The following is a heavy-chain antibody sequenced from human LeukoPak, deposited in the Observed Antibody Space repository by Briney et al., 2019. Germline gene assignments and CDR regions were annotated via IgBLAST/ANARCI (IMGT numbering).Heavy chain of an antibody. CDR2: ISSSGSTI. CDR1: GFTFSSYE. Sequence: PGGSLRLSCAASGFTFSSYEMNWVRQAPGKGLEWVSYISSSGSTIYYADSVKGRFTISRDNAKNSLYLQMNSLRAEDTAGYYCARSLVGGTGGLDGALDIWGQGTMVTVSS. D-gene: IGHD1-26*01. J-gene: IGHJ3*02. CDR3: ARSLVGGTGGLDGALDI. V-gene: IGHV3-48*03.